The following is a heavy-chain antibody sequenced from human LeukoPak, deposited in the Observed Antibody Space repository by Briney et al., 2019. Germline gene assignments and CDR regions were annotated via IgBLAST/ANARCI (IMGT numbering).Heavy chain of an antibody. V-gene: IGHV3-7*04. Sequence: PGGSLRLSCATSGFTFSNFWMSWVRQAPGRGLEWVANIHPEGNEKYHVESVKGRFTISRDNARNLLFLQMNGLRVEDTAVYNCARGDDFSGDHWGQGTLVTVSS. CDR2: IHPEGNEK. J-gene: IGHJ4*02. D-gene: IGHD1-1*01. CDR3: ARGDDFSGDH. CDR1: GFTFSNFW.